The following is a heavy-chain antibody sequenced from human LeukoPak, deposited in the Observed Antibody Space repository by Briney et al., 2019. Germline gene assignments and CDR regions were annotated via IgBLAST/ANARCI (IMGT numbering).Heavy chain of an antibody. Sequence: GGSLRLSCAASGFTVSSNYMSWVRQAPGKGLEWVSVIYSGGSTYYADSVKGRFTISRDNSKNTLYLQMNSLRAEDTAVYYCARDSVMAAAGTPDYYYYGMDVWGQGTTVTVSS. CDR3: ARDSVMAAAGTPDYYYYGMDV. CDR1: GFTVSSNY. J-gene: IGHJ6*02. V-gene: IGHV3-53*01. D-gene: IGHD6-13*01. CDR2: IYSGGST.